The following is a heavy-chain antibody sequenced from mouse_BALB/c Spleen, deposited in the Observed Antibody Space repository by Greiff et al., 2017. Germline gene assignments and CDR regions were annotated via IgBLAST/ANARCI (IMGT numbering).Heavy chain of an antibody. CDR3: ARSSYCPDY. Sequence: EVQGVESGGGLVQPGGSRKLSCAASGFTFSSFGMHWVRQAPEKGLEWVAYISSGSSTIYYADTVKGRFTISRDNPKNTLFLQMTSLRSEDTAMYYCARSSYCPDYWGQGTTLTVSS. CDR1: GFTFSSFG. V-gene: IGHV5-17*02. J-gene: IGHJ2*01. CDR2: ISSGSSTI. D-gene: IGHD2-10*01.